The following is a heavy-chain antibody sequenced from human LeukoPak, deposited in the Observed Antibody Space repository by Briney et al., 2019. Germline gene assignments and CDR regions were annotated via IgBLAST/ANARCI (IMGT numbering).Heavy chain of an antibody. CDR2: IYTSGST. CDR1: GCSISSYY. Sequence: SETLALTCTVSGCSISSYYWSWIRQPPGKGLEWIEYIYTSGSTNYNPSLKNRVTISVDTSKNQLCLQLSSVAAADTAVYYCAIPRGGPYFDYWGQGTLVTVSS. V-gene: IGHV4-4*09. J-gene: IGHJ4*02. CDR3: AIPRGGPYFDY. D-gene: IGHD4-23*01.